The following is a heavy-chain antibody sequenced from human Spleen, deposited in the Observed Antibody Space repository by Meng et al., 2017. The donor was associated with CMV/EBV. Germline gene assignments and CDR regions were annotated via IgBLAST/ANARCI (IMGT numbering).Heavy chain of an antibody. CDR1: GGSFRGYY. CDR2: IDHSGST. D-gene: IGHD3-10*01. CDR3: ARGPAKYGS. Sequence: LSLTGAVYGGSFRGYYWSWIRQPPGKGLEWIGEIDHSGSTNYNPPLKSRVTISVDTSKNQFSLKLSSVTAADTAVYYCARGPAKYGSWGQGMLVTVSS. J-gene: IGHJ4*02. V-gene: IGHV4-34*01.